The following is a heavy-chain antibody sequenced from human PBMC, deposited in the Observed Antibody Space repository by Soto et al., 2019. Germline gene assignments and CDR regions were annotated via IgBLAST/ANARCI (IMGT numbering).Heavy chain of an antibody. CDR1: GFTFSSYA. V-gene: IGHV3-23*01. Sequence: AGGSLRLSCAASGFTFSSYAMSWVRQAPGKGLEWVSAISGSGGSTYYADSVKGRFTISRDNSKNTLYLQMNSLRAEDTAVYYCAKDQAGVPKYYFDYWGQGTLVTVSS. D-gene: IGHD3-10*01. CDR2: ISGSGGST. CDR3: AKDQAGVPKYYFDY. J-gene: IGHJ4*02.